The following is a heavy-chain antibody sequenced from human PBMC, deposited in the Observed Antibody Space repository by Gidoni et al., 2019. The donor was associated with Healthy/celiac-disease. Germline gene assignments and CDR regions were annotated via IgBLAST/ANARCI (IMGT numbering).Heavy chain of an antibody. CDR3: ARPRPGVVGAFDI. D-gene: IGHD2-15*01. Sequence: QLQLQESGPGLVKPSDTLSLTCTVSGGSISSSSYYWGWIRQPPGKGLEWIGSIYYSGSTYYNPSLKSRVTISVDTSKNQFSLKLSSVTAADTAVYYCARPRPGVVGAFDIWGQGTMVTVSS. J-gene: IGHJ3*02. CDR2: IYYSGST. V-gene: IGHV4-39*01. CDR1: GGSISSSSYY.